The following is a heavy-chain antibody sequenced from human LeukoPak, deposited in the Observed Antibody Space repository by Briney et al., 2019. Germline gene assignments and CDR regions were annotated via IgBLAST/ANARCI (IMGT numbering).Heavy chain of an antibody. CDR2: INPSGGST. Sequence: ASVKVSCKASGYTFTSYYMHWVRQAPGQGLEWMGIINPSGGSTSYAQKFQGGVTMTRDTSTSTVYMELSSLRSEDTAVYYCARELFVVVTAIPHATFDYWGQGTLVTVSS. J-gene: IGHJ4*02. D-gene: IGHD2-21*02. CDR1: GYTFTSYY. CDR3: ARELFVVVTAIPHATFDY. V-gene: IGHV1-46*01.